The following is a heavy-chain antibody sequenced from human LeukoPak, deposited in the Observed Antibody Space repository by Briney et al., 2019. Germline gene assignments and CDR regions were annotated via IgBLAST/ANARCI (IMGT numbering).Heavy chain of an antibody. Sequence: GGSLRLSCAASGFTFSDCAMSWVRQAPGKGLEWVSGISGSGGYTYYADSVKGRFTISRDNSKSTLSLQMNSLRAEDTAVYYCAKATYYYDSRYAFDIWGQGTMVTVSS. CDR1: GFTFSDCA. CDR3: AKATYYYDSRYAFDI. V-gene: IGHV3-23*01. D-gene: IGHD3-22*01. CDR2: ISGSGGYT. J-gene: IGHJ3*02.